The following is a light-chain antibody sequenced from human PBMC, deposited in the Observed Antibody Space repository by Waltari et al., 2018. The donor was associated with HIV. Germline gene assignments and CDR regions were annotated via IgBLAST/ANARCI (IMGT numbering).Light chain of an antibody. J-gene: IGLJ1*01. V-gene: IGLV1-36*01. Sequence: QSVLTQPPSVSGAPSQRVTISCSGGSSNIASNAVNWYQQLPGKTPKLLIYYDDQLPSGVSGLFAGSKSGASASLAISGLQSEDEADYYCAAWDDGLNGYVFGTGTKLTVL. CDR3: AAWDDGLNGYV. CDR2: YDD. CDR1: SSNIASNA.